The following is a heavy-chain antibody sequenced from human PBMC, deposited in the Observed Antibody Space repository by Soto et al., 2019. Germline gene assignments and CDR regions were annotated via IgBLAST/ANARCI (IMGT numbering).Heavy chain of an antibody. CDR3: ARDCLGRYSSSCPTEGAFDI. CDR2: IYHSGST. V-gene: IGHV4-4*02. Sequence: SETLSLTCAVSSGSISSSNWWSWVRQPPGKGLEWIGEIYHSGSTNYNPSLKSRVTISVDKSKNQFSLKLSSVTAADTAVYYCARDCLGRYSSSCPTEGAFDIWGQGTMVTVSS. J-gene: IGHJ3*02. D-gene: IGHD6-13*01. CDR1: SGSISSSNW.